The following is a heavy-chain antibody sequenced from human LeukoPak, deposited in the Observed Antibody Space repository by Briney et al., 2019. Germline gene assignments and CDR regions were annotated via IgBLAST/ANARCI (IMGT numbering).Heavy chain of an antibody. CDR1: GYTPTELS. Sequence: GASVKVSCKVSGYTPTELSMHWVRQAPGKGLEWMGGFDPEDGETIYAQKFQGRVTMTEDTSTDTAYMELSSLRSEGTAVYYCATPYYCSSTSCLSRSYYYYGMDVWGQGTTVTVSS. CDR3: ATPYYCSSTSCLSRSYYYYGMDV. J-gene: IGHJ6*02. V-gene: IGHV1-24*01. D-gene: IGHD2-2*01. CDR2: FDPEDGET.